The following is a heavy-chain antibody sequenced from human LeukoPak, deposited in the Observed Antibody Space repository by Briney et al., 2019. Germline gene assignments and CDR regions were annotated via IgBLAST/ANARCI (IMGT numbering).Heavy chain of an antibody. J-gene: IGHJ4*02. V-gene: IGHV1-2*02. CDR3: AREANYYDSSGSHDY. CDR2: INPNSGGT. D-gene: IGHD3-22*01. Sequence: PAASVKVSCKASGYTFTGYYMHWVRQAPGQGLEWMGWINPNSGGTNYAQKFQGRVTMTRNTSISTAYMELSSLRSEDTAVYYCAREANYYDSSGSHDYWGQGTLVTVSS. CDR1: GYTFTGYY.